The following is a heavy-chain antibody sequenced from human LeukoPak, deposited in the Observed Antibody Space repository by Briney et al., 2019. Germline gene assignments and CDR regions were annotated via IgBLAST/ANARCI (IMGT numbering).Heavy chain of an antibody. D-gene: IGHD1-26*01. CDR2: IYSGGST. CDR1: GFTFDDYG. J-gene: IGHJ6*03. CDR3: ARGVRGSYSSPTTYYMDV. V-gene: IGHV3-66*01. Sequence: GGSLRLSCAASGFTFDDYGMSWVRQAPGKGLEWVSVIYSGGSTYYADSVKGRFTISRDNSKNTLYLQMNSLRAEDTAAYYCARGVRGSYSSPTTYYMDVWGKGTTVTISS.